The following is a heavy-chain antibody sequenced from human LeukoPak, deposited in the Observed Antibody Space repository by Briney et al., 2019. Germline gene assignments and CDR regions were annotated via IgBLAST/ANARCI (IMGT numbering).Heavy chain of an antibody. V-gene: IGHV3-33*01. CDR2: IWYDGSNK. D-gene: IGHD3-10*01. Sequence: GRSLRLSCAASGFSFSSYGMHWVRQAPGKGLEWVAVIWYDGSNKYYADSVKGRFTISRDNSKNTLYFEMNNLRAEDTAVYYCARDYGSGSYYNVAFDYWGQGTLVTVSS. J-gene: IGHJ4*02. CDR1: GFSFSSYG. CDR3: ARDYGSGSYYNVAFDY.